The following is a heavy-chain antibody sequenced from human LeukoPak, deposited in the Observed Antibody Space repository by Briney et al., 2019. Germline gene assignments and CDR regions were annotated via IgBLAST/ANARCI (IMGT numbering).Heavy chain of an antibody. J-gene: IGHJ3*02. V-gene: IGHV4-31*03. CDR2: IYYSGST. D-gene: IGHD4-23*01. Sequence: SETLSLTCTVSGGSISSGGYYWSWIRQHPGKGLEWIGYIYYSGSTYYNPSLKSRVTISVDTSKNQFSLKLSSVTAADTAVYYSARASRWGAFDIWGQGTMVTVSS. CDR1: GGSISSGGYY. CDR3: ARASRWGAFDI.